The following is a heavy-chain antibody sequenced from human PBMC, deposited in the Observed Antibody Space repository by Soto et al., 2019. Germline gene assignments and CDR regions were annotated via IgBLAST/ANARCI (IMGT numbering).Heavy chain of an antibody. D-gene: IGHD6-6*01. Sequence: SVKVSCKASGGTFSSYAISWVRQAPGQGLEWMGGIIPIFGTANYAQKFQGRVTITADESTSTAYMELSSLRSEDTAVYYCARVVSIEVDYYYYGMDVWGQGTTVTVSS. V-gene: IGHV1-69*13. J-gene: IGHJ6*02. CDR1: GGTFSSYA. CDR2: IIPIFGTA. CDR3: ARVVSIEVDYYYYGMDV.